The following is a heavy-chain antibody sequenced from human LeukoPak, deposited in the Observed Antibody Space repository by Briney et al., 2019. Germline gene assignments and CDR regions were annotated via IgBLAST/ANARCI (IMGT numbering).Heavy chain of an antibody. CDR1: GGSISSSSYY. D-gene: IGHD6-13*01. J-gene: IGHJ4*02. CDR2: IYYSGST. CDR3: ARGGSAAAGY. V-gene: IGHV4-30-4*01. Sequence: PSETLSLTCTVSGGSISSSSYYWSWIRQPPGKGLEWIGYIYYSGSTYYNPSLKSRVTISVDTSKNQFSLKLSSVTAADTAVYYCARGGSAAAGYWGQGTLVTVSS.